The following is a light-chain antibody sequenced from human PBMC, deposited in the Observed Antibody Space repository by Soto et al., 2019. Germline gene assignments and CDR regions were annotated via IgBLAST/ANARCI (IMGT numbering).Light chain of an antibody. Sequence: DIQMTQSPSSLSASVGDRVTITCRASQSISSYLNWYQQKPGKAPKLLIYAASSLQSGVPSRFSGSGSGTDFTLTIRSLQPEDFATYYCQQSYITLTFGPGTKVDIK. CDR2: AAS. CDR1: QSISSY. CDR3: QQSYITLT. J-gene: IGKJ3*01. V-gene: IGKV1-39*01.